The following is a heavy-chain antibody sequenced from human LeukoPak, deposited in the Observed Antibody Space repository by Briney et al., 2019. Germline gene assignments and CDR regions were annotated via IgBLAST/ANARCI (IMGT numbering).Heavy chain of an antibody. V-gene: IGHV1-8*03. Sequence: ASVKVSCKASGGTFSSYAINWVRQATGQGLEWMGWMNPNSGNTGYAQKFQGRVTITRNTSISTAYMELSSLRSEDTAVYYCARDVGEYCSSTNCYASNYWGQGTLVTVSS. CDR1: GGTFSSYA. D-gene: IGHD2-2*01. J-gene: IGHJ4*02. CDR2: MNPNSGNT. CDR3: ARDVGEYCSSTNCYASNY.